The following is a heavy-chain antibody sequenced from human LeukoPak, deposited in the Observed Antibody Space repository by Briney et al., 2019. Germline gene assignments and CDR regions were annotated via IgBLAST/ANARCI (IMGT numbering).Heavy chain of an antibody. CDR3: ARLISRYSSGWNLGGYGY. CDR2: ISISETTM. CDR1: GFTFSDYY. Sequence: GGSLRLSCAASGFTFSDYYMSWIRQAPGKGLEWVSDISISETTMYYADSVKGRFTISRDNAKNTLYLQMNSLRAEDTAICYCARLISRYSSGWNLGGYGYWGQGTLVTVSS. J-gene: IGHJ4*02. D-gene: IGHD6-19*01. V-gene: IGHV3-11*01.